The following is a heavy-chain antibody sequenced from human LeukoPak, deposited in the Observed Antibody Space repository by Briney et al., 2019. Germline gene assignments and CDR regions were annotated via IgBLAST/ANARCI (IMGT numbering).Heavy chain of an antibody. CDR3: ARHEEEDGYNAKTFDY. J-gene: IGHJ4*02. CDR1: GGSIGSSNYF. V-gene: IGHV4-39*01. CDR2: IYYSGTI. Sequence: SETLSLTCTVSGGSIGSSNYFLGWIRHTPGLGLGGIGSIYYSGTIYYNPSLRSRVTISVDTSKNQFSLRLRSVTAADTAVYYCARHEEEDGYNAKTFDYWGQGTLVTVSS. D-gene: IGHD5-24*01.